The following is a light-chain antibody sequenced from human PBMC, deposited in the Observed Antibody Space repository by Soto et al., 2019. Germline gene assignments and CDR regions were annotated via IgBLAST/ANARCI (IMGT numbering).Light chain of an antibody. CDR3: QHYHDWPPAFT. CDR1: QSLNRN. V-gene: IGKV3D-15*01. Sequence: EILMTQSPATLSVSPGERATLSCRASQSLNRNLAWYQQKPGQAPRLIIYGASTRASGIPARFSGSGSGTDFPLTISSLQSEDFALYYCQHYHDWPPAFTFGPGTKVDL. CDR2: GAS. J-gene: IGKJ3*01.